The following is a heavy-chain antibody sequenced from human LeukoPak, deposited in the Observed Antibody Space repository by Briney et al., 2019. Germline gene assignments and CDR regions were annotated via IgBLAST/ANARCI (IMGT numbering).Heavy chain of an antibody. CDR3: SPSEFCGGGNCYGYYFDY. Sequence: GASVKVSCKSCGYTFTAYYMYWVRQAPGQGLEWMGWINPNSGDTNYAQKFQGRVTMTRDTSISTAYMDLSRLRSDDTAVYYCSPSEFCGGGNCYGYYFDYWGQGTLVTVSS. D-gene: IGHD2-15*01. J-gene: IGHJ4*02. CDR2: INPNSGDT. V-gene: IGHV1-2*02. CDR1: GYTFTAYY.